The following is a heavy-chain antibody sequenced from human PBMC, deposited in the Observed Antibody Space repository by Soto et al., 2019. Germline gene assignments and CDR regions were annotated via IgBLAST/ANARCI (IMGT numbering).Heavy chain of an antibody. J-gene: IGHJ6*02. CDR1: GYNLREYG. V-gene: IGHV1-18*01. Sequence: QVHLVQSGVEVKKPGAAVKVSCTAHGYNLREYGVSWLRQVPGQGVEWMGWISGDNVNRRSSQRFQDRLTMTTDTSTNTASMELRSLRSDDTAVYFCGREGQQLAQEQYFQFNGVDVCGQGTSVTVSS. D-gene: IGHD6-13*01. CDR2: ISGDNVNR. CDR3: GREGQQLAQEQYFQFNGVDV.